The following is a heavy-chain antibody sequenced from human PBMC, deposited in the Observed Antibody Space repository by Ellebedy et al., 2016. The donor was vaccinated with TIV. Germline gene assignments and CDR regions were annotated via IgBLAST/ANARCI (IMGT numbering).Heavy chain of an antibody. CDR3: ARKRIGELFP. D-gene: IGHD3-10*01. Sequence: PGGSLRLSCTASGFTLGDYGMTWFRQASGKGLEWIGFIRSRTYGVTADYAASVKGRFTISRDDSKSSAYLQMVSLKTEDTGVYYCARKRIGELFPWGQGTLVTVSS. V-gene: IGHV3-49*03. J-gene: IGHJ5*02. CDR1: GFTLGDYG. CDR2: IRSRTYGVTA.